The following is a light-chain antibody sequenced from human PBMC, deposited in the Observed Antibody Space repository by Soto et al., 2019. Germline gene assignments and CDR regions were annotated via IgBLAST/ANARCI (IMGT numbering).Light chain of an antibody. CDR1: QSISSW. CDR3: QQYNDSPWT. V-gene: IGKV1-5*03. CDR2: KAS. Sequence: DLQMNQSPSTLSASVGDRVTITFRASQSISSWLAWYQHKPGKAPKLLIHKASSLESGVPSRFSASASGTEFTLTISSLQPDDFATYYCQQYNDSPWTFGQGTKVDIK. J-gene: IGKJ1*01.